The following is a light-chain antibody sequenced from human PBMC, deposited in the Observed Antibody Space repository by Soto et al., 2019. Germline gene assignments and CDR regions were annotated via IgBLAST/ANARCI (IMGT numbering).Light chain of an antibody. V-gene: IGLV2-23*01. CDR1: SSDVGSYNL. Sequence: QSALTQPASVPGSPGQSITISCTGTSSDVGSYNLVSWYQQHPAKAPKLMIYEGSQRPSAVSNRFSGSQSGNAASLTISGLQAEDEADYYCCSYAGSGTYVFGSGTKVTVL. CDR2: EGS. CDR3: CSYAGSGTYV. J-gene: IGLJ1*01.